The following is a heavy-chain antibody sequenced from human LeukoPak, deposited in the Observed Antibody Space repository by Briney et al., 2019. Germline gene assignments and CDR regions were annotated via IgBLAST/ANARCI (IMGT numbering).Heavy chain of an antibody. CDR1: GFTFSSYA. J-gene: IGHJ4*02. V-gene: IGHV3-23*01. CDR3: AKDQEQVVATILGFDY. D-gene: IGHD5-12*01. CDR2: ISGSGVST. Sequence: QPGGSLRLSCAASGFTFSSYAMSWVRQAPGKGLEWVSAISGSGVSTYYADSVKGRFTISRDNSKNTLYLQMNSLRAEDTAVYYCAKDQEQVVATILGFDYWGQGTLVTVSS.